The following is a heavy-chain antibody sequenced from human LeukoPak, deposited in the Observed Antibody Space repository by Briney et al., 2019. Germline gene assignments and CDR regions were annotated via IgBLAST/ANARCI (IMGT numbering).Heavy chain of an antibody. CDR3: ARVEEGYGSGRRENYYYYYMDV. CDR1: GGSISSYY. V-gene: IGHV4-59*01. Sequence: SETLPLTCTVSGGSISSYYWSWIRQPAGKGLEWIGYIYYSGSTNYNPSLKSRVIISVDTSKNQFSLKLSPVTAADTAVYYCARVEEGYGSGRRENYYYYYMDVWGKGTTVTISS. J-gene: IGHJ6*03. CDR2: IYYSGST. D-gene: IGHD3-10*01.